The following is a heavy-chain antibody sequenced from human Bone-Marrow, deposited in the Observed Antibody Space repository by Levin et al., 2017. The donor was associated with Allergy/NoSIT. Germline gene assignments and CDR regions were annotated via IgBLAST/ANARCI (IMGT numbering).Heavy chain of an antibody. CDR3: AREAVRDYYGSGSSEFDY. V-gene: IGHV4-34*01. CDR2: INHSGST. D-gene: IGHD3-10*01. Sequence: GSLRLSCAVYGGSFSGYYWSWIRQPPGKGLEWIGEINHSGSTNYNPSLKSRVTISVDTSKNQFSLKLSSVTAADTAVYYCAREAVRDYYGSGSSEFDYWGQGTLVTVSS. CDR1: GGSFSGYY. J-gene: IGHJ4*02.